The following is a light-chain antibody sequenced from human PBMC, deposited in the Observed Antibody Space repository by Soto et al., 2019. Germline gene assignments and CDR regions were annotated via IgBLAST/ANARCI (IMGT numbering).Light chain of an antibody. Sequence: EIVLTQSPATLSLSPGERATLSCRASQTISSYLAWYQQKPGQAPRLLIYDASNRATGIPARFSGSGSGTDFTLTIISLEPEDFAVYYCQQGDSWPLTFGGGTKVQIK. V-gene: IGKV3-11*01. J-gene: IGKJ4*01. CDR2: DAS. CDR1: QTISSY. CDR3: QQGDSWPLT.